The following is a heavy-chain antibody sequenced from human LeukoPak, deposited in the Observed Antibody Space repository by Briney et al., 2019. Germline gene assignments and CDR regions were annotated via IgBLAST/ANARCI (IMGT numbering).Heavy chain of an antibody. CDR1: GFTVSSNY. Sequence: RGGSLRLSCAASGFTVSSNYMSWVRQAPGKRLEWVSVIYSGGSTYYADSVKGRFTISRDNSKNTLYLQMNSLRAEDTAVYYCVQEARRDGYKLAPVAEHWGQGTLVTVSS. D-gene: IGHD5-24*01. CDR3: VQEARRDGYKLAPVAEH. CDR2: IYSGGST. V-gene: IGHV3-53*01. J-gene: IGHJ1*01.